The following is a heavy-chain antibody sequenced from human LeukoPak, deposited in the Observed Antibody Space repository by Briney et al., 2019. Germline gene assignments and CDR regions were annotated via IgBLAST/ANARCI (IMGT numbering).Heavy chain of an antibody. V-gene: IGHV3-21*01. CDR1: GFTFSTYS. CDR3: ARETDPTDY. J-gene: IGHJ4*02. Sequence: GGSLRLSYAAPGFTFSTYSMNWVRPAPGKGLEWASSTSSSSSYIYYADSVTGRFTLSRDNAKNSLYLQMNSLRAEDTAVYYCARETDPTDYWGQGTLVTVSS. CDR2: TSSSSSYI.